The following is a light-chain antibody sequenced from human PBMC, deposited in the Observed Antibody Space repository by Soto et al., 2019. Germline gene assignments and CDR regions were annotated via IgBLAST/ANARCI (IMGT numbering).Light chain of an antibody. CDR3: QQYDSWPPFT. CDR1: QSVNSH. CDR2: GAY. J-gene: IGKJ3*01. V-gene: IGKV3-15*01. Sequence: EIVMTQSPATLSVSPGERATLSCRASQSVNSHLAWYQQKPGQAPRLLIYGAYYRATGIPARFSGSGSGTDFTLTISSLQSEDFAVYYCQQYDSWPPFTFGPGTKVDIK.